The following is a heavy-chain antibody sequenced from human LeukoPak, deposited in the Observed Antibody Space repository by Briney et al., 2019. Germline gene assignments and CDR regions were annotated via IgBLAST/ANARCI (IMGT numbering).Heavy chain of an antibody. J-gene: IGHJ4*02. CDR3: ARDSRPIFEWQQLGGDY. Sequence: ASVKVSCKASGYTFTGYYMHWVRQAPGQGLEWMGWINPNSGGTNYAQKFQGRVTMTRDTSISTAHMELSRLRSDDTAVYYCARDSRPIFEWQQLGGDYWGQGALVTVSS. V-gene: IGHV1-2*02. D-gene: IGHD6-13*01. CDR1: GYTFTGYY. CDR2: INPNSGGT.